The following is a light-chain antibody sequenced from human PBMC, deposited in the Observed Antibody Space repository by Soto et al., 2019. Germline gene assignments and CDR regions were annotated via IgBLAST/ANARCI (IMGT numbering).Light chain of an antibody. CDR1: SSDVGGYNY. J-gene: IGLJ3*02. CDR3: SSYTSSSTWV. V-gene: IGLV2-14*01. CDR2: DVS. Sequence: QSALTQPASGSGSPGQSIAISCTGTSSDVGGYNYVSWYEQHPGKTPNLMIYDVSNRPSGVSNRFSGSKSGNTASLTISGLQAEDEADYYCSSYTSSSTWVFGGGTTLTLL.